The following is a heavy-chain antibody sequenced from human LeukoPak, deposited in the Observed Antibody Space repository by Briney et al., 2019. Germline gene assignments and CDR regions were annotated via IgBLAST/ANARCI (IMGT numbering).Heavy chain of an antibody. V-gene: IGHV3-30*04. D-gene: IGHD6-19*01. CDR3: ASEGAAVAGDAFDI. CDR2: ISYHGNNK. Sequence: GRSLRLSCAASGFTFSNYAMHWVRQAPGKGLEWVTFISYHGNNKYYTDSVKGRFSISRDNSKNMLYLQMDSLRAEDTAVYYCASEGAAVAGDAFDIWAKGPWSPSPQ. CDR1: GFTFSNYA. J-gene: IGHJ3*02.